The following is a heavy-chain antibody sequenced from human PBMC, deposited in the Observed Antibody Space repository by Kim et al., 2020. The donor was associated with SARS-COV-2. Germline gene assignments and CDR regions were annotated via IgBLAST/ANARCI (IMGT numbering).Heavy chain of an antibody. V-gene: IGHV4-59*08. Sequence: SETLSLTCTVSGGSISSYYLSWIRQPPGKGLEWIGYIYYSGSTNYNPSLKSRVTISVDTSKNQFSLKLSSATAADTAVYYCARHYSSRITIFGVVNHMDV. J-gene: IGHJ6*03. CDR3: ARHYSSRITIFGVVNHMDV. D-gene: IGHD3-3*01. CDR2: IYYSGST. CDR1: GGSISSYY.